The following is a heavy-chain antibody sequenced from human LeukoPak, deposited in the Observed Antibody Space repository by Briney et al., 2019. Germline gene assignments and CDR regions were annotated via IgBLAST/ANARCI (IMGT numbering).Heavy chain of an antibody. CDR1: GFTFSSYG. CDR3: ANGRAYYYGMDV. V-gene: IGHV3-30*18. J-gene: IGHJ6*02. CDR2: ISYDGSNK. Sequence: GGSLRLSCAASGFTFSSYGMHWVRQAPGKGLEWVAVISYDGSNKYCADSVKGRFTISRDNSKNTLYLQMNSLRAEDTAVYYCANGRAYYYGMDVWGQGTTVTVSS.